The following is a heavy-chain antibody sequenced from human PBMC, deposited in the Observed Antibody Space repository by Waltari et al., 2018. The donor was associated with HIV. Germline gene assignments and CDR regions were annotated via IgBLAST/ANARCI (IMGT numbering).Heavy chain of an antibody. D-gene: IGHD3-10*01. J-gene: IGHJ6*02. Sequence: QLQLQESGPGLVKPSETLSLTCTVSGGSIRSSNYYWGWVSQPPGKGLEWIGIIYYSGSAYYNPSLKSRVTISVDTSKNQFSLKLSSVTAADTAVYYCARHSLVHSYGMDVWGQGTTVTVSS. V-gene: IGHV4-39*01. CDR1: GGSIRSSNYY. CDR3: ARHSLVHSYGMDV. CDR2: IYYSGSA.